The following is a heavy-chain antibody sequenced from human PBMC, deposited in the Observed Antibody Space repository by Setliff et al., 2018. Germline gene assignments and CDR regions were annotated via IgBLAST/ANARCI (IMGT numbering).Heavy chain of an antibody. V-gene: IGHV4-59*08. D-gene: IGHD1-26*01. J-gene: IGHJ4*02. CDR3: ARSPSSGAYWNPRPFYSDY. CDR1: GGSIRNYY. CDR2: IYYSGNT. Sequence: SETLSLTCTVSGGSIRNYYWSWIRQPPGKGLEWIGYIYYSGNTNYNPSLKSRVTISVDTSKNQFSLKLSSVTAADTALYYCARSPSSGAYWNPRPFYSDYWARGTLVTVSS.